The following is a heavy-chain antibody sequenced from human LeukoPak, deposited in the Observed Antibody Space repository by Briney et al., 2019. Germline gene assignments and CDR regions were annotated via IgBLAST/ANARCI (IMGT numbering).Heavy chain of an antibody. CDR3: AREHKDTMIVVVTSYGMDV. CDR1: GYTLTELS. Sequence: SVKVSCKVSGYTLTELSMHWVRQAPGQGLEWMGRIIPILGIANYAQKFQGRVTITADKSTSTAYMELSSLRSEDTAVYYCAREHKDTMIVVVTSYGMDVWGQGTTVTVSS. J-gene: IGHJ6*02. D-gene: IGHD3-22*01. CDR2: IIPILGIA. V-gene: IGHV1-69*04.